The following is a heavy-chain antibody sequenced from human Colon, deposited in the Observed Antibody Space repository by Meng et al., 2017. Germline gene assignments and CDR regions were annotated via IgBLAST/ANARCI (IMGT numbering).Heavy chain of an antibody. Sequence: VLLQGPGPELVKPSATLSLFCTVSGGSLSSNFWSWIRQPPGKGLEWIGSIYYSGSTYYNPSLKSRVTISVDTSKNQFSLKLSSVTAADTAVYYCAVWFGELLSGNWFDPWGQGTLVTVFS. V-gene: IGHV4-59*04. J-gene: IGHJ5*02. CDR1: GGSLSSNF. CDR2: IYYSGST. D-gene: IGHD3-10*01. CDR3: AVWFGELLSGNWFDP.